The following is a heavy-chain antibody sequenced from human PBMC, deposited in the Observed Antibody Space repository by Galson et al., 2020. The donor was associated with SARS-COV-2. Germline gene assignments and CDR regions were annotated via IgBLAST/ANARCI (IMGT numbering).Heavy chain of an antibody. D-gene: IGHD6-25*01. Sequence: SETLSLTCAVSGGSVSSDYWWRWVRQTPGKGLEWIGEVFHDGTTNYNPSFKSRVTISIDQPKNQFSLRLTSVNAADTAIYYCARVFSGPFDPWGQGTLVTVSS. CDR3: ARVFSGPFDP. J-gene: IGHJ5*02. CDR1: GGSVSSDYW. CDR2: VFHDGTT. V-gene: IGHV4-4*02.